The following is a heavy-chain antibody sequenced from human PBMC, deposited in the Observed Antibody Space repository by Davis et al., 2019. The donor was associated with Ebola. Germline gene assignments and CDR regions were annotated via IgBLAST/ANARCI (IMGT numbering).Heavy chain of an antibody. CDR2: IYYSGST. D-gene: IGHD6-19*01. V-gene: IGHV4-39*01. CDR1: GGSISSSSYY. CDR3: ARQQSSGWYYFDY. J-gene: IGHJ4*02. Sequence: SETLSLTCAVSGGSISSSSYYWGWIRQPPGKGLEWIGSIYYSGSTYYNPSLKSRVTISVATSKNQFSLKLSSVTAADTAVYYCARQQSSGWYYFDYWGQGTLVTVSS.